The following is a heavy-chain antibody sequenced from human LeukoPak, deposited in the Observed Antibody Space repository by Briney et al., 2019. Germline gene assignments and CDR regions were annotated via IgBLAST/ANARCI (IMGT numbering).Heavy chain of an antibody. Sequence: APVKVSCKASGYTFTSYGISWVRQAPGQGLEWMGWISTHNGNTNYTQKPQGRVTMTTDTSTSTAYMELRSLRSDDTAVYFCARDVKSAGTMVRGVRDYWGQGTLVTVSS. CDR1: GYTFTSYG. CDR3: ARDVKSAGTMVRGVRDY. D-gene: IGHD3-10*01. V-gene: IGHV1-18*01. J-gene: IGHJ4*02. CDR2: ISTHNGNT.